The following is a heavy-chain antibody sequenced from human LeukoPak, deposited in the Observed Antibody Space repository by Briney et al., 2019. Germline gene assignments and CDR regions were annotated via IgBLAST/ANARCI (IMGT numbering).Heavy chain of an antibody. J-gene: IGHJ4*01. D-gene: IGHD4-11*01. CDR3: ARDAQRGFDYSNSLEY. V-gene: IGHV3-33*01. Sequence: GGSLRLSCAASGFSYSHYGMHWVRQAPGKGLERVAGIWRDGSNRFYAGSVKGRFTISRDNSQNTLFLQMNSLRAEDAAMYYCARDAQRGFDYSNSLEYWGHGTLVTVSS. CDR1: GFSYSHYG. CDR2: IWRDGSNR.